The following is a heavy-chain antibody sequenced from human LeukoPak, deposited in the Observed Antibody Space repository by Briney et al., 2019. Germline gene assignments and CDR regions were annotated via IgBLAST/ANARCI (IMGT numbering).Heavy chain of an antibody. CDR3: ARLWALHHCSSTSCYKFY. CDR2: IYPGDSDT. CDR1: GYSFTSYW. D-gene: IGHD2-2*02. V-gene: IGHV5-51*01. Sequence: GESLKISCKGSGYSFTSYWIGWVRQMPGKGLEWMGIIYPGDSDTRYSPSFQGQVTISADKSISTAYLQWSNLKASDTAMYYCARLWALHHCSSTSCYKFYWGQGTLVTVSS. J-gene: IGHJ4*02.